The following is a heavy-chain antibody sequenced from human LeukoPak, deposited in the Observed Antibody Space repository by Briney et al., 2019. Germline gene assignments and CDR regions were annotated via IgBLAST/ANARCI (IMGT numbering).Heavy chain of an antibody. V-gene: IGHV1-2*02. CDR2: INPNSGGT. J-gene: IGHJ4*02. CDR1: GYTITGYY. CDR3: ALPGFLKWEDYFDY. D-gene: IGHD1-26*01. Sequence: ASVKVSCKASGYTITGYYMHWVRQAPGQGLEWMGWINPNSGGTNYAQKFQGRVTMTRDTSISTAYMELSRLRSDDTAVYYCALPGFLKWEDYFDYWGQGTLVTVSS.